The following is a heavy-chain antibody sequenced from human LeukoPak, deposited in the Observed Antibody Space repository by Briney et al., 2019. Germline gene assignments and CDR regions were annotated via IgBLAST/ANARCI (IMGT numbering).Heavy chain of an antibody. CDR2: ISAYNGNT. V-gene: IGHV1-18*01. CDR1: GYTFTSYG. D-gene: IGHD2-2*01. CDR3: PRVEADWPLVPAAMGCYYYGMDV. Sequence: ASVKVSCKASGYTFTSYGISWVRQAPGQGLEWMGWISAYNGNTDYAQKLQGRVTMTTYTSTSTAYMELRSLRSDDTAVYYCPRVEADWPLVPAAMGCYYYGMDVWGQGTTATVSS. J-gene: IGHJ6*02.